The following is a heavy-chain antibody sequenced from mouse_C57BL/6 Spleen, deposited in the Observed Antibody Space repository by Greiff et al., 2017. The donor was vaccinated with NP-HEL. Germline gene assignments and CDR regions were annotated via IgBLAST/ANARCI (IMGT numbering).Heavy chain of an antibody. D-gene: IGHD1-1*01. J-gene: IGHJ3*01. CDR2: INPSTGGT. CDR3: AREVYGSSTSWFAY. V-gene: IGHV1-42*01. Sequence: VQLKQSGPELVKPGASVKISCKVSGYSFTGYYMNWVKQSPEKSLEWIGEINPSTGGTTYNQKFKAKATLTVDKSSSTAYMQLKSLTSEDSAVYYCAREVYGSSTSWFAYWGQGTLVTVSA. CDR1: GYSFTGYY.